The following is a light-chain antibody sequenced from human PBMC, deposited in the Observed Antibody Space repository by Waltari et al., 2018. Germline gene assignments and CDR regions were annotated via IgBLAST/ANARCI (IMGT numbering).Light chain of an antibody. CDR3: QQYYSTPWT. Sequence: VLYSSNNKNYLAWYQQKPGQSPKLLIYWASTRESGVPDRFSGSGSGTDFTLTISSLRAEDVAVYYCQQYYSTPWTFGQGTKVEIK. J-gene: IGKJ1*01. V-gene: IGKV4-1*01. CDR2: WAS. CDR1: VLYSSNNKNY.